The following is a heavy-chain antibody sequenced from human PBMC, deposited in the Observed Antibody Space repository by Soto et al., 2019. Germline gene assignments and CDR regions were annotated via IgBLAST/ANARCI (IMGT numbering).Heavy chain of an antibody. CDR1: GFTFSSSY. CDR2: ISSSGVSM. D-gene: IGHD5-18*01. CDR3: ARGGFNYAA. Sequence: QVQLLQSGGGLVKPGGSLRLSCAASGFTFSSSYMSWIRQAPGKGLEWVAYISSSGVSMYYADSVKGRFTISRDNANNSLYLQMNSLRAEDTAVYYCARGGFNYAAWGQGTLVTVSP. V-gene: IGHV3-11*01. J-gene: IGHJ5*02.